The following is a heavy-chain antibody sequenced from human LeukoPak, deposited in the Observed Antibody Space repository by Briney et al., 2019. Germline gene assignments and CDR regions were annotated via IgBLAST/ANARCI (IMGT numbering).Heavy chain of an antibody. CDR2: TSYDETHK. D-gene: IGHD3-10*01. CDR3: AKGSGEFGADYSTDV. Sequence: PGRSLRLSCAASGFTFSNYGMHWVRQPPGKGLEWVAVTSYDETHKYYADSVKGRFTISRDNSKNTLYLQMNSLRAEDTAAYYCAKGSGEFGADYSTDVWGQGTTVTVSS. J-gene: IGHJ6*01. CDR1: GFTFSNYG. V-gene: IGHV3-30*18.